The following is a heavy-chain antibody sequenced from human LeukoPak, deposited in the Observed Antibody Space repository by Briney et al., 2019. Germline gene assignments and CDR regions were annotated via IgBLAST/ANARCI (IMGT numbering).Heavy chain of an antibody. CDR3: ARDSHSSSGIDY. V-gene: IGHV1-69*05. CDR2: IIPIFGTA. J-gene: IGHJ4*02. Sequence: SVKVSCKASGGTFSSYAIIWVRQAPGQGLEWMGGIIPIFGTANYAQKFQGRVTITTDESTSTAYMELSSLRSEDTAVYYCARDSHSSSGIDYWGQGTLVTVSS. D-gene: IGHD6-13*01. CDR1: GGTFSSYA.